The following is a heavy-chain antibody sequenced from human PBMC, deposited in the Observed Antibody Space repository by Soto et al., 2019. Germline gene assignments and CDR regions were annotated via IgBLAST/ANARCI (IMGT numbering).Heavy chain of an antibody. CDR3: AREIAAAGTGSGGEFYGMDV. D-gene: IGHD6-13*01. Sequence: ASVKVSCKASGYTFTSYYMHWVRQAPGQGLEWMGIINPSGGSTSYAQKFQGRVTMTRDTSTSTVYMELSGLRSEDTAVYYCAREIAAAGTGSGGEFYGMDVWG. V-gene: IGHV1-46*01. CDR1: GYTFTSYY. J-gene: IGHJ6*02. CDR2: INPSGGST.